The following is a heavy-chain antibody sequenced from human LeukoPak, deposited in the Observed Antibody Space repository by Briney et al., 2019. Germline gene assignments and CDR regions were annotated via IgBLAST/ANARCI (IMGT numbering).Heavy chain of an antibody. Sequence: SVKVSCKASGGTFSSYAISWVRQAPGQGLEWMGGIIPIFGPANYAQKFQGRVTITADESTSTAYMELSSVRSEDTAVYYCARAIVVVVAATPVLNWFDPWGQGTTVTVSS. V-gene: IGHV1-69*13. J-gene: IGHJ5*02. CDR3: ARAIVVVVAATPVLNWFDP. D-gene: IGHD2-15*01. CDR2: IIPIFGPA. CDR1: GGTFSSYA.